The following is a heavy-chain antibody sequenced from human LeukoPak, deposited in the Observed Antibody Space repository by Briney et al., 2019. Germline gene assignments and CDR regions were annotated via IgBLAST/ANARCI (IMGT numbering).Heavy chain of an antibody. D-gene: IGHD1-7*01. CDR3: ARDAGITGTNDAFDI. CDR2: IWYDGSNK. J-gene: IGHJ3*02. V-gene: IGHV3-33*01. CDR1: GFTFSSYG. Sequence: GRSLRLSCAASGFTFSSYGMHWVRQAPGKGLEWAAVIWYDGSNKYYADSVKGRFTISRDNSKNTLYLQMNSLRAEDTAVYYCARDAGITGTNDAFDIWGQGTMVTVSS.